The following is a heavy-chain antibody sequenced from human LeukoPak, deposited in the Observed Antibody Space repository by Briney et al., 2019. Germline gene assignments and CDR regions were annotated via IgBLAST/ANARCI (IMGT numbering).Heavy chain of an antibody. V-gene: IGHV6-1*01. Sequence: SQTLSLTCAISGDSVSSNSVAWNWIRQSPSRGLEWLGRTFYRSKWYNDYAISVQGRITFNPDTSKNQFSLQLNSVTPEDTAVYYCVRDQVGGSLFDYWGQGTLVTVSS. CDR3: VRDQVGGSLFDY. D-gene: IGHD1-26*01. CDR1: GDSVSSNSVA. CDR2: TFYRSKWYN. J-gene: IGHJ4*02.